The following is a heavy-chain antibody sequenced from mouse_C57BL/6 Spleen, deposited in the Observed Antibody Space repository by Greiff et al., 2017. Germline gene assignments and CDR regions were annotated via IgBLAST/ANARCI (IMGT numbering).Heavy chain of an antibody. Sequence: VQLQQPGAELVKPGASVKMSCKASGYTFTSYWITWVKQRPGQGLEWIGDIYPGSGSTNYNEKFKSKATLTVDTSSSTAYMQLSSLTSEDSAVYYCARSTTVVATRYYFDYWGQGTTLTVSS. D-gene: IGHD1-1*01. V-gene: IGHV1-55*01. CDR1: GYTFTSYW. J-gene: IGHJ2*01. CDR2: IYPGSGST. CDR3: ARSTTVVATRYYFDY.